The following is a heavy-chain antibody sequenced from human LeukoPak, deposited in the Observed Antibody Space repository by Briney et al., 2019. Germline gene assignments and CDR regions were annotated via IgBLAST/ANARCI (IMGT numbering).Heavy chain of an antibody. CDR2: INPNSGGT. CDR1: GYTFTGYY. V-gene: IGHV1-2*02. J-gene: IGHJ4*02. D-gene: IGHD3-10*01. CDR3: ARTMVRGAYRPITYYDY. Sequence: ASVKVSCKASGYTFTGYYMHWVRQAPGQGLEWMGWINPNSGGTNYAQKFQDRVTMTRDTSISTAYMELSRLRSDDTAVYYCARTMVRGAYRPITYYDYWGQGTLVTVSS.